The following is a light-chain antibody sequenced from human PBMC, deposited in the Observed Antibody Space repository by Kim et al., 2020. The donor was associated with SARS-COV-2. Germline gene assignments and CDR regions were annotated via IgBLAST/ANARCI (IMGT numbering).Light chain of an antibody. V-gene: IGLV1-44*01. J-gene: IGLJ3*02. CDR2: SNN. Sequence: QSVLTQPPSASGTPGQRVTISCSGSSSNIGSNTVNWYQQLPGTAAKLLIYSNNQRPSGVPDRFSGSKSGTSASLAISGLQYEDEAAYYCAAWDDSLNALVFGGGTKVTVL. CDR1: SSNIGSNT. CDR3: AAWDDSLNALV.